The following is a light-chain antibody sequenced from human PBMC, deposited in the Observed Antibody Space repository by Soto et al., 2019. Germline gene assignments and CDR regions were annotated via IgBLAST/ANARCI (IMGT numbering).Light chain of an antibody. V-gene: IGLV2-14*01. J-gene: IGLJ1*01. Sequence: QSVLTQPASVSGSPGQSIAISCTGTSSDVGRYNHVSWYQHHPGKAPKLIISEVSNRPSGVSNRFSGSKSGYTVSLTISGLQAEDEADYYCNSHTSGDFRVFGTGTKVTVL. CDR1: SSDVGRYNH. CDR3: NSHTSGDFRV. CDR2: EVS.